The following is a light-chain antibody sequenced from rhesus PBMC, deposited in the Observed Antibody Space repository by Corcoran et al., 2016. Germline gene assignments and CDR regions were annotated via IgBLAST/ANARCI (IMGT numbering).Light chain of an antibody. CDR2: AAS. V-gene: IGKV1-44*03. CDR3: QQHNSHPRT. Sequence: DIQMTQSPSSLSASVGDRVTITCRARHTISRYFAWYQQKPGKVPKLLIYAASTLQSGVPSRFSGSGSVTDVTLTISSLQPEDFATYDCQQHNSHPRTFGQGTKVEIK. CDR1: HTISRY. J-gene: IGKJ1*01.